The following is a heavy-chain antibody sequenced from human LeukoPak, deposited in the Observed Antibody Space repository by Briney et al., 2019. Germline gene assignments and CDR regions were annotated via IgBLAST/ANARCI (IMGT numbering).Heavy chain of an antibody. CDR3: ANLYPEYSSSSDYFDY. V-gene: IGHV3-30*18. D-gene: IGHD6-6*01. CDR2: IPYDGSNK. CDR1: GFTYSSYG. J-gene: IGHJ4*02. Sequence: GGSLRLSCAASGFTYSSYGMHWVRQAPGKGLEWVAVIPYDGSNKYYADSVKGRFTISRDNSKNTLYLQMNSLRAEDTAVYYCANLYPEYSSSSDYFDYWGQGTLVTVSS.